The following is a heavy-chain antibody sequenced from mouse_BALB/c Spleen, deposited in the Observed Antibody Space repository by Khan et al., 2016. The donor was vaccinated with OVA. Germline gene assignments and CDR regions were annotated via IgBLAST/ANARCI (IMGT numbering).Heavy chain of an antibody. D-gene: IGHD2-2*01. Sequence: EVQLQESGPGLVKPSQSLSLTCTVTGYSITSEYTWNWIRQFPGHKLEWMGFISYSGNTRYNPSLKSRISLTRDTSKNQFFLQLNSVTSEDTATYYCARKDDYAYDPCPYWGQGTLVTVSA. CDR2: ISYSGNT. CDR3: ARKDDYAYDPCPY. J-gene: IGHJ3*01. CDR1: GYSITSEYT. V-gene: IGHV3-2*02.